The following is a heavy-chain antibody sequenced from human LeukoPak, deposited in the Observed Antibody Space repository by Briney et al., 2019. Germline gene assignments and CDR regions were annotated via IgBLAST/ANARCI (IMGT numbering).Heavy chain of an antibody. CDR3: ARQLVSSYYGMDV. CDR2: IKQDGSEK. V-gene: IGHV3-7*03. CDR1: GFTFSKYG. D-gene: IGHD6-6*01. Sequence: PGRSLRLSCAASGFTFSKYGMHWVHQAPGKGLEWVANIKQDGSEKYYVDSVKGRFTISRDNAKNSLYLQMNSLRAEDTAVYYCARQLVSSYYGMDVWGQGTTVTVSS. J-gene: IGHJ6*02.